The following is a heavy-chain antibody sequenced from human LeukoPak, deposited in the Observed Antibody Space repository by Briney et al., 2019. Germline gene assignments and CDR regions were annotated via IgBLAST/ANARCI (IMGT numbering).Heavy chain of an antibody. J-gene: IGHJ4*02. V-gene: IGHV1-46*01. CDR3: ARGQLGPTSAPFDS. CDR1: GYTFIDYY. D-gene: IGHD1-26*01. CDR2: INPAGGST. Sequence: ASVKVSCKTSGYTFIDYYLHWVRQAPGQSFEYMGMINPAGGSTSYHPKFQDRVTMTREASTTTIYMELRSLTFEDTAVYYCARGQLGPTSAPFDSWGQGTLVTVSS.